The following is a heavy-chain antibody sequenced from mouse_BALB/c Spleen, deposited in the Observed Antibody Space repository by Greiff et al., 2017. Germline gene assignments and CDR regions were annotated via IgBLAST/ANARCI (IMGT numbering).Heavy chain of an antibody. CDR2: IYPGGGYT. V-gene: IGHV1-63*02. D-gene: IGHD1-1*01. CDR1: GYTFTNYW. CDR3: ARDYGSSNWYFDV. Sequence: VKLQESGAELVRPGTSVKISCKASGYTFTNYWLGWVKQRPGHGLEWIGDIYPGGGYTNYNEKFKGKATLTADTSSSTAYMQLSSLTSEDSAVYFCARDYGSSNWYFDVWGAGTTVTVSS. J-gene: IGHJ1*01.